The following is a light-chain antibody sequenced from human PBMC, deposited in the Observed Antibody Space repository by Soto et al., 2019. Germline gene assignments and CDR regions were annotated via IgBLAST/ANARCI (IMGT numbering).Light chain of an antibody. CDR2: GNS. V-gene: IGLV1-40*01. CDR3: QSYDSSLSGWV. Sequence: VVTQPPSVSGAPGQRVTISCTGSSSNIGAGYDVHWYQQLPGTAPKLLIYGNSNRPSGVPDRFSGSKSGTSASLAITGLQAEDEADYYCQSYDSSLSGWVFGGGTKVTVL. CDR1: SSNIGAGYD. J-gene: IGLJ3*02.